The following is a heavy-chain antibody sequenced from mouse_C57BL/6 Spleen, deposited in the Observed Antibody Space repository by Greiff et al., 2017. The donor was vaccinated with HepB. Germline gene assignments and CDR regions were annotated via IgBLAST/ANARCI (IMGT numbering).Heavy chain of an antibody. V-gene: IGHV14-2*01. CDR3: ARGSGYAGAY. CDR1: GFNIKDYY. J-gene: IGHJ3*01. D-gene: IGHD3-2*02. Sequence: EVKLMESGAELVKPGASVKLSCTASGFNIKDYYMHWVKQRTEQGLEWIGRIDPEDGETKYAPKFQGKATITADTSTNTAYRQHSSLTSKDTAVYYWARGSGYAGAYWGQVTLVTVSA. CDR2: IDPEDGET.